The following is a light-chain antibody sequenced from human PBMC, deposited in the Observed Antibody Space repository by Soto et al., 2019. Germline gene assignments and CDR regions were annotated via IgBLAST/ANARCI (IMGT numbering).Light chain of an antibody. CDR1: QSVSSSY. CDR2: GAS. J-gene: IGKJ1*01. V-gene: IGKV3-20*01. CDR3: QHYGSSTWT. Sequence: EIVLTQSPGTVSLSPGERATLSCRASQSVSSSYFAWYQQKPGQAPRLLIYGASSTATGIPDRFSGSGSGTDFTLTISRLEPEDFVVYYCQHYGSSTWTFGQGTKVEV.